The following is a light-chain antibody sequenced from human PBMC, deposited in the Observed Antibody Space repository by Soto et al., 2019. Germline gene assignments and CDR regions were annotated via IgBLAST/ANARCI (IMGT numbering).Light chain of an antibody. J-gene: IGKJ4*01. CDR3: QQYNNWPLLT. Sequence: EIVMTQSPATLSLSPGDRATLSCRASQSVTTNLAWYQQKPGQAPRLLIYGASTRATGIPARFSGSGSGTEFTLTISSLQSEDFAVYYCQQYNNWPLLTFGGGTKVDIK. V-gene: IGKV3-15*01. CDR1: QSVTTN. CDR2: GAS.